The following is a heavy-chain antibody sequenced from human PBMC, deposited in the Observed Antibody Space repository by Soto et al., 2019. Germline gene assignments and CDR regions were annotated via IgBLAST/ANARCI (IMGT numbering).Heavy chain of an antibody. J-gene: IGHJ3*02. CDR3: AKDISFNYYGSGSPPNAFDI. CDR1: GFTFSSYA. V-gene: IGHV3-23*01. CDR2: ISGSGGST. Sequence: GGSLRLSCAASGFTFSSYAMSWVRQAPGKGLEWVSAISGSGGSTYYADSVKGRFTISRDNSKNTLYLQMNSLRAEDTAVYYCAKDISFNYYGSGSPPNAFDIWGQGTXVTVSS. D-gene: IGHD3-10*01.